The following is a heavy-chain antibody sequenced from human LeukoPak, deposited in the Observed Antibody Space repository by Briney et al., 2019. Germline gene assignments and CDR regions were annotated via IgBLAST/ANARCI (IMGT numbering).Heavy chain of an antibody. CDR3: ARDGLASIGLDM. CDR2: IWYNGNNK. CDR1: GFTLTGYG. Sequence: GGSLRLSCAASGFTLTGYGMHWIRQAPDKGLEWVAVIWYNGNNKYYADSVKGRFTVSRDTSKNTLYLQMNSLRGEDTAIYYCARDGLASIGLDMWGQGTVVTVSS. V-gene: IGHV3-33*01. D-gene: IGHD6-13*01. J-gene: IGHJ3*02.